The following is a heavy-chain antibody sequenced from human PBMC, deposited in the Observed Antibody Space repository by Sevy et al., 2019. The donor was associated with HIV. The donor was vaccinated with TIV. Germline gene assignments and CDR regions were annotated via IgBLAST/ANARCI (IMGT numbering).Heavy chain of an antibody. Sequence: GGCLRLSCTASGFTFVDYAMSWFRQAPGKGLEWVGFIRRKAYGGTTDYAASVKGRFTISRDDSKSIAYLQMNSLKTEDTAVYYCTRDSSGPLGMEVWGQGTTVTVSS. CDR1: GFTFVDYA. J-gene: IGHJ6*02. V-gene: IGHV3-49*03. CDR2: IRRKAYGGTT. CDR3: TRDSSGPLGMEV.